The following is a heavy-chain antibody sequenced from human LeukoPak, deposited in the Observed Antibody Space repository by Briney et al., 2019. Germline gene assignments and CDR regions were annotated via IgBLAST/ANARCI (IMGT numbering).Heavy chain of an antibody. CDR1: GYTFNTYW. CDR3: GRHTGEGSHFQH. CDR2: IYPGDSDT. Sequence: GESLKISCKASGYTFNTYWIGWVRQMPGKGLEYMGIIYPGDSDTRYSPSFQGQVTISADKSISTAYLQWSSLKASDTAMYYCGRHTGEGSHFQHWGQGSLVTVSS. J-gene: IGHJ1*01. V-gene: IGHV5-51*01. D-gene: IGHD3-16*01.